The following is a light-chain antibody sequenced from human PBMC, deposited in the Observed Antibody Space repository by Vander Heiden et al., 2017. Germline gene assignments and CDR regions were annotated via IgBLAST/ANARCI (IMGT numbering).Light chain of an antibody. CDR3: QQYYSTPLT. Sequence: DIVMTQSPDSPAASLGERATINCKSSKSVLYSSNNKNYLAWYQQKPGQPPKLLIYWASTRESGVPDRFSGSGSGTDFTLTISSLQAEDVAVYYCQQYYSTPLTFGGGTKVEIK. V-gene: IGKV4-1*01. CDR1: KSVLYSSNNKNY. J-gene: IGKJ4*01. CDR2: WAS.